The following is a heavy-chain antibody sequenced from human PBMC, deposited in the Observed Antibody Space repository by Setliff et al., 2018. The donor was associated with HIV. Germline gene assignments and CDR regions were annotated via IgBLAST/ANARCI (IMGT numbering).Heavy chain of an antibody. CDR2: IYSGGTT. D-gene: IGHD6-25*01. Sequence: SLRLSCAASGFTVSSNYMNWVRQAPGKGLEWVSIIYSGGTTYYADSVKGRFTISRDNSKNTLYLQVGSLRPDDTAMYYCARSRPYNSALDYWGQGTLVTVSS. V-gene: IGHV3-66*02. CDR1: GFTVSSNY. CDR3: ARSRPYNSALDY. J-gene: IGHJ4*02.